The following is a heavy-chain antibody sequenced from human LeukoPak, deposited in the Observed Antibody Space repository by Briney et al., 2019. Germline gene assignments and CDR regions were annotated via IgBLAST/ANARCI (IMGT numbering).Heavy chain of an antibody. CDR1: GYTFTIYD. CDR2: MNPNSGNT. CDR3: ARGPRRMTALY. Sequence: ASVTVSCTASGYTFTIYDINWVRQATGQGLEWMGWMNPNSGNTGYAQKFQGRVTMTRNTSISTAYMELSSLRSEDTAVYYCARGPRRMTALYWGQGTLVTVSS. V-gene: IGHV1-8*01. J-gene: IGHJ4*02. D-gene: IGHD2/OR15-2a*01.